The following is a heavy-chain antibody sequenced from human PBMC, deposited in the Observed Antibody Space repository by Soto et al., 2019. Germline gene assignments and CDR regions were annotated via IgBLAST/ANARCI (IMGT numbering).Heavy chain of an antibody. CDR2: INPKRGGT. Sequence: ASVKVSCKASGYSFTGYYIHWVRQAPGQGLEWMGWINPKRGGTNYAQKLQGRVTMTRDTSISTAYMQLSRLRPDDTAVYYCARLTVPLDIVVLPTASFDYWGQGTLVTVSS. CDR3: ARLTVPLDIVVLPTASFDY. D-gene: IGHD2-2*01. CDR1: GYSFTGYY. J-gene: IGHJ4*02. V-gene: IGHV1-2*02.